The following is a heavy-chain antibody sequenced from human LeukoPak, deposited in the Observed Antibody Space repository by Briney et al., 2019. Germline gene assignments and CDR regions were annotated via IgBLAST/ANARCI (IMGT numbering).Heavy chain of an antibody. CDR3: AKHSGYSSSWINY. CDR2: ISASGTST. D-gene: IGHD6-13*01. CDR1: GFTFSSCA. Sequence: GGSLRLSCAASGFTFSSCAMSWVRQAPGKGLEWVSAISASGTSTYYADSVKGRFTISRDNSKNTPYLQINSLRAEDTALYYCAKHSGYSSSWINYWGQGTLVTVSS. J-gene: IGHJ4*02. V-gene: IGHV3-23*01.